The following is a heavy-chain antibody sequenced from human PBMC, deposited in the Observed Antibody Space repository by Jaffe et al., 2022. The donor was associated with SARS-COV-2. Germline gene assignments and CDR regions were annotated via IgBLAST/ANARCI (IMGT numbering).Heavy chain of an antibody. CDR2: INHSGST. CDR1: GGSFSGYY. J-gene: IGHJ6*03. V-gene: IGHV4-34*01. CDR3: ARGWGVLGPSYYYYYYYMDV. Sequence: QVQLQQWGAGLLKPSETLSLTCAVYGGSFSGYYWSWIRQPPGKGLEWIGEINHSGSTNYNPSLKSRVTISVDTSKNQFSLKLSSVTAADTAVYYCARGWGVLGPSYYYYYYYMDVWGKGTTVTVSS. D-gene: IGHD3-16*01.